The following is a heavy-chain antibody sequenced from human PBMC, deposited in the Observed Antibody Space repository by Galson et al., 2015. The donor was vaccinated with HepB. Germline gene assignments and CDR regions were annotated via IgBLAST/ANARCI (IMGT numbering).Heavy chain of an antibody. V-gene: IGHV3-7*03. Sequence: SLRLSCAASRFTFSNYWMTWVRQAPGKGLEWVANINGDGSEKYYVDSVKGRFTISRDNAKNSMYLQMNSLRVEDTAVYFCARAGGVIVAAAGTRYGYDMWGQGTLVTVSS. J-gene: IGHJ3*02. D-gene: IGHD6-13*01. CDR2: INGDGSEK. CDR1: RFTFSNYW. CDR3: ARAGGVIVAAAGTRYGYDM.